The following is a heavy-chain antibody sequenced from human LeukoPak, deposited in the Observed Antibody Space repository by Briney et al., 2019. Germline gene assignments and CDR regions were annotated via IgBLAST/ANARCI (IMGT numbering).Heavy chain of an antibody. D-gene: IGHD3-22*01. Sequence: PSETLSLTCAVSGYSISSGYYWGWIRQPPGKGLEWIGSIYHSGSTYYNPSHKSRVTISVDTSKNQFSLKLSSVTAAYTAVYYCAREEEDYYDSSGYYGDWGQGTLVTVSS. J-gene: IGHJ4*02. V-gene: IGHV4-38-2*02. CDR1: GYSISSGYY. CDR3: AREEEDYYDSSGYYGD. CDR2: IYHSGST.